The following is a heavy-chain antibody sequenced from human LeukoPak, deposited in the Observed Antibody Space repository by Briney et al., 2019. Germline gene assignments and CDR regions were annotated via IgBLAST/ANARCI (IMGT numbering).Heavy chain of an antibody. D-gene: IGHD2-15*01. J-gene: IGHJ4*02. CDR1: GASISSGNHY. V-gene: IGHV4-30-4*08. CDR3: ARVVVVAALDL. CDR2: SSYTGST. Sequence: PSETLSLTCSVSGASISSGNHYWSWVRQPPGKGLEWIGYSSYTGSTYYNPSLESRLTMSVDTSKNQFSLKLNSVTAADTAVYFCARVVVVAALDLWGQGTLVSVSS.